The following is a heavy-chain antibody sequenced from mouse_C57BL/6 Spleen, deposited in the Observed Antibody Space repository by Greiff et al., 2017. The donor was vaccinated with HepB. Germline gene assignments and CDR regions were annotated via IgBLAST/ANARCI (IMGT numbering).Heavy chain of an antibody. CDR2: IHPNSGST. V-gene: IGHV1-64*01. D-gene: IGHD1-1*01. CDR3: ARSSYYGRDYAMDY. Sequence: VQLQQPGAELVKPGASEKLSCKASGYTFTSYWMHWVKQRPGQGLEWIGMIHPNSGSTNYNEKFKSKATLTVDKSSSTAYMQLSSLTSEDSAVYYCARSSYYGRDYAMDYWGQGTSVTVSS. CDR1: GYTFTSYW. J-gene: IGHJ4*01.